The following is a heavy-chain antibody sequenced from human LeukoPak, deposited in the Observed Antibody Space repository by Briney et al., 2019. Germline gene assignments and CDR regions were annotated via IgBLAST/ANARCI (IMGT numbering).Heavy chain of an antibody. D-gene: IGHD5-18*01. V-gene: IGHV3-21*01. J-gene: IGHJ4*02. CDR2: IYSDNT. CDR1: GFTFSSYG. Sequence: GGSLRLSCAASGFTFSSYGMHWVRQAPGKGLEWVSFIYSDNTHYSDSVKGRFTISRDNAKNSLYLQMNSLRAEDTAVYYCARRATTERGYSYGLDYWGQGTLVTVSS. CDR3: ARRATTERGYSYGLDY.